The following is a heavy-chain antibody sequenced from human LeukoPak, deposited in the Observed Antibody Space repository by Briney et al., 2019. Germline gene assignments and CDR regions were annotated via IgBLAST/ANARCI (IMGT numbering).Heavy chain of an antibody. CDR2: IYSGGST. CDR1: GLTVSSNY. J-gene: IGHJ4*02. Sequence: GGSLRLSCAASGLTVSSNYMSWVRQAPGKGLEWVSVIYSGGSTYYADSVKGRFTISRDNSKNTLYLQMNSLRAEDTAVYYCARDSPRTGRYFDWLLFDYWGQGTLVTVSS. D-gene: IGHD3-9*01. V-gene: IGHV3-66*01. CDR3: ARDSPRTGRYFDWLLFDY.